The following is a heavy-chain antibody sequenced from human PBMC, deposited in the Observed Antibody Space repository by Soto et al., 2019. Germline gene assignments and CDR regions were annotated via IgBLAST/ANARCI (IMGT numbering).Heavy chain of an antibody. CDR1: GGTFSSYS. J-gene: IGHJ4*02. D-gene: IGHD4-17*01. Sequence: QVQLVQSGAEVKKPGSSVKVSCKASGGTFSSYSISWVRQAPGQGLEWMGRIIPILGIANYAQKFQGRVTITADKSTSTAYMELSSLRSQDTAVYYCASLTTVVMGFDHWGQRTLVTVSS. CDR2: IIPILGIA. CDR3: ASLTTVVMGFDH. V-gene: IGHV1-69*02.